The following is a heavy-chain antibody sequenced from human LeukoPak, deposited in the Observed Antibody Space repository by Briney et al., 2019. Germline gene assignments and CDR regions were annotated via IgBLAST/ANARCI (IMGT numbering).Heavy chain of an antibody. Sequence: PSETLSLTCTVSGGSISSYYWSWIRQPPGKGLEWIGYIYYSGSTNYNPSLKSRVTISVDTSKNQFSLKLSSVTAADTAVYYCARVVVVAARASWFDPWGQGTLVTVSS. D-gene: IGHD2-15*01. CDR1: GGSISSYY. CDR2: IYYSGST. J-gene: IGHJ5*02. CDR3: ARVVVVAARASWFDP. V-gene: IGHV4-59*01.